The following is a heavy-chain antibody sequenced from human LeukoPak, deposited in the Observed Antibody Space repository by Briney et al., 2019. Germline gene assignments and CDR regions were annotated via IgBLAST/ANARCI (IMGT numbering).Heavy chain of an antibody. CDR1: GYTFTGYY. D-gene: IGHD3-10*01. CDR2: INPNSGGT. CDR3: ARDRYIMVRGVIRSHNWFDP. V-gene: IGHV1-2*02. J-gene: IGHJ5*02. Sequence: VASVKVSCKASGYTFTGYYMHWVRQAPGQGLEWMGWINPNSGGTNYAQKFQGRVTMTRDTSISTAYMELSRLRSDDTAVYYCARDRYIMVRGVIRSHNWFDPWGQGTLVTVSS.